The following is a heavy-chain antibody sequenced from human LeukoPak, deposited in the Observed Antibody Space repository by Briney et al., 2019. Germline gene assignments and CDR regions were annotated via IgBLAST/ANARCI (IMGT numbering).Heavy chain of an antibody. V-gene: IGHV5-51*01. D-gene: IGHD2-15*01. CDR2: IYPGDSDT. CDR3: ARSQGYCSGGSCLQGDWFDP. J-gene: IGHJ5*02. Sequence: GESLKISCKGSGYTFTNYWIGWVRQMPGKGLEWMGIIYPGDSDTRYSPSFQGQVTISADKSISTAYLQWGSLKASDTAMYYCARSQGYCSGGSCLQGDWFDPWGQGTLVTVSS. CDR1: GYTFTNYW.